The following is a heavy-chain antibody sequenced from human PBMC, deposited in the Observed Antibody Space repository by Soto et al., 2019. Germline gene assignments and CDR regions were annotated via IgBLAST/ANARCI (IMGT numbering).Heavy chain of an antibody. D-gene: IGHD1-1*01. CDR3: ARDTAKGTTRHGMDV. V-gene: IGHV3-74*01. CDR2: INSDGSST. CDR1: GFTFSSYW. Sequence: GGSLRLSCAASGFTFSSYWMHWVRQAPGKGLVWVSRINSDGSSTSYADSVKGRFTISRDNAKNTLYLQMNSLRAEDTAVYYCARDTAKGTTRHGMDVWGQGTTVTVSS. J-gene: IGHJ6*02.